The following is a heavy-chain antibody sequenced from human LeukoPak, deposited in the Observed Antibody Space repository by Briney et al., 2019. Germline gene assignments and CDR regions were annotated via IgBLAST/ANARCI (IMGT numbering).Heavy chain of an antibody. CDR1: GFTFSSCA. V-gene: IGHV3-48*03. J-gene: IGHJ4*02. CDR2: ISRTGGTT. CDR3: RVVPTGH. Sequence: GGSLRLSCAASGFTFSSCAMNWVRQAPGKGLEWVSYISRTGGTTYYPDSVKGRFTISRDNAKNSLYLQMDSLRAEDTAVYYCRVVPTGHWGQGTLVTVSS. D-gene: IGHD2-15*01.